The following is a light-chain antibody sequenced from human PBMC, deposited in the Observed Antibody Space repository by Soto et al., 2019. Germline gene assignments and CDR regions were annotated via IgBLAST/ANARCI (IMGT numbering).Light chain of an antibody. CDR1: QSISIW. V-gene: IGKV1-5*01. CDR2: DAF. J-gene: IGKJ1*01. CDR3: QQYNSYPKT. Sequence: DIQMTQSPSTLSASVGDRVTITCRASQSISIWLAWYQQKPGKAPKLLIYDAFNLESGVSSRFSGSGTGTDFTLTINTLQPDDFATYYCQQYNSYPKTFGQGTKVEIK.